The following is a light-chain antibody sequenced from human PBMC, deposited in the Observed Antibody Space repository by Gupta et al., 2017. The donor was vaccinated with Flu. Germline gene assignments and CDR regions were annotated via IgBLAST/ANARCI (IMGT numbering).Light chain of an antibody. CDR3: GTWDGSLSVGV. CDR1: SSRIGTNY. J-gene: IGLJ2*01. V-gene: IGLV1-51*01. Sequence: KVTISCSGSSSRIGTNYVSWYQQFPGTAPKLLIYDNNVRPSGIPDRFSGSKSGTSAALGITGLQTGDEAVYYCGTWDGSLSVGVFGGGTKLIVL. CDR2: DNN.